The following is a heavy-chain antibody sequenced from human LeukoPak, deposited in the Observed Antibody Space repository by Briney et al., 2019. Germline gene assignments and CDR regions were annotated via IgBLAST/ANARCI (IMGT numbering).Heavy chain of an antibody. CDR2: IFPGDSDT. CDR1: GYSFANYW. D-gene: IGHD3-22*01. J-gene: IGHJ5*02. Sequence: GESLKISCKDSGYSFANYWIGWVRQKPGKGLEWMGIIFPGDSDTRYSPSFEGQVIISADKSISTAYLQWSSLQASDTAMYFCARHNYNTGPNWFDPWGQGTLVTVSS. V-gene: IGHV5-51*01. CDR3: ARHNYNTGPNWFDP.